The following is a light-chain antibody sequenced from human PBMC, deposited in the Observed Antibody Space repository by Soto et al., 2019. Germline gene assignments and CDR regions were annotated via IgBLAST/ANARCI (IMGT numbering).Light chain of an antibody. CDR1: QSINNW. CDR2: EAS. V-gene: IGKV1-5*03. Sequence: DIQMTQSPSTLSASVGDRVTITCRASQSINNWLAWYQQKPGKAPKLLIYEASSLLSGVPSRFSGGGSGTEFTLTISSLQPDDFADYYCQQYDSDSSTFGQGTKLYI. J-gene: IGKJ2*01. CDR3: QQYDSDSST.